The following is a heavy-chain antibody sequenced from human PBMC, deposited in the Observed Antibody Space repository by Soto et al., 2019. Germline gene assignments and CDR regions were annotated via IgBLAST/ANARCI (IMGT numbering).Heavy chain of an antibody. CDR2: ISGSGGST. J-gene: IGHJ4*02. D-gene: IGHD2-15*01. CDR1: GFTFSSYA. CDR3: AKDHRGGGSCYSFDY. Sequence: EVQLLESGGGLVQPGGSLRLSCAASGFTFSSYAMSWVRQAPGKGLEWVSAISGSGGSTYYADSVKGRFTISRDNSKNRLYLQMNSLRDEDTAVYYCAKDHRGGGSCYSFDYWGQGTLVTVSS. V-gene: IGHV3-23*01.